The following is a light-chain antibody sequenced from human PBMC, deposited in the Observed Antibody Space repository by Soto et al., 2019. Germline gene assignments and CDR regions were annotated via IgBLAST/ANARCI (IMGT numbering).Light chain of an antibody. CDR2: AAS. J-gene: IGKJ4*01. V-gene: IGKV1-39*01. CDR3: QESITAPLT. CDR1: QTINNY. Sequence: DIQMTQSPSSLSASVGDRVTITCRASQTINNYLNWYQQKPGKAPKLLIYAASSLQSGVPSRFSGSGSGTYFTLTISSLQAEDSATYFCQESITAPLTFGGGTKVEVK.